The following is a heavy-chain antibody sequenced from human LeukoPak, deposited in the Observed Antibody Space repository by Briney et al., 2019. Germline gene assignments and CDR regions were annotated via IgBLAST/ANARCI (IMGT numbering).Heavy chain of an antibody. CDR3: ARWDDSSGYYPYYFDY. Sequence: GGSLKLSCAASGFTFSSYSMNWVRQAPGKGLEWVSSISSSSSYIYYADSVKGRFTISRDNAKKSLYLQMNSLRAEDTAVYYCARWDDSSGYYPYYFDYWGQGTLVTVSS. CDR1: GFTFSSYS. D-gene: IGHD3-22*01. J-gene: IGHJ4*02. CDR2: ISSSSSYI. V-gene: IGHV3-21*01.